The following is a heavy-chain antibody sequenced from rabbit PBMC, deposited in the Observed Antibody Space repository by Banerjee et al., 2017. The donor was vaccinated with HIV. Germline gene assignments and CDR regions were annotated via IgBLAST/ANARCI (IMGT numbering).Heavy chain of an antibody. Sequence: QSLEESGGDLVKPGASLTLTCTASGLDFSSSYWICWVRQAPGKGLEWIACIYSSSGSTAYASWAKGRFTISKTSSTTVTLQMTSLTAADTATYFCARRGSYAGYAFDPRGPGTLVTVS. CDR2: IYSSSGST. CDR1: GLDFSSSYW. D-gene: IGHD4-2*01. CDR3: ARRGSYAGYAFDP. V-gene: IGHV1S40*01. J-gene: IGHJ2*01.